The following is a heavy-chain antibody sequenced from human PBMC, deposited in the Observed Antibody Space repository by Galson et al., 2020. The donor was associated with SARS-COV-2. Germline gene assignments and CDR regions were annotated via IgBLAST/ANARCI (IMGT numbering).Heavy chain of an antibody. CDR3: ARETDDHTSSWFDS. Sequence: QLGRALKSSCPPSGSSFGSSAMHWVRQAPGKGLEWPAIISYDGTTKYNSESVKGRFTISRDISKNTLYLQMNSLRPEDTAVYYCARETDDHTSSWFDSWGQGTLFTVSS. CDR1: GSSFGSSA. V-gene: IGHV3-30*04. D-gene: IGHD6-13*01. CDR2: ISYDGTTK. J-gene: IGHJ5*01.